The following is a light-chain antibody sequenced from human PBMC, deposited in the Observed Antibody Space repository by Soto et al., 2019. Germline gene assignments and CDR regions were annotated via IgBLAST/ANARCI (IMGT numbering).Light chain of an antibody. CDR3: QQYNSYPLT. J-gene: IGKJ4*01. Sequence: DIQMTQSPSNLSASVEDRVTITCRASQSISTWLAWYQQKPGKAPKLLISKASTLQSGVPSRFSGSGSGTEYTLTISSLQPDDFATYCCQQYNSYPLTFGGGTKVEIK. CDR1: QSISTW. CDR2: KAS. V-gene: IGKV1-5*03.